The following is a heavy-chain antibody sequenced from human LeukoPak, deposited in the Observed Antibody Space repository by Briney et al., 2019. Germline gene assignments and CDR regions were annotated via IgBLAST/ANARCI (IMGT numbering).Heavy chain of an antibody. D-gene: IGHD1-26*01. CDR3: AKDVQRGSSPTDY. J-gene: IGHJ4*02. CDR2: IWYDGSNK. CDR1: GFTFSSYG. Sequence: GRSLRLSCAASGFTFSSYGMHWVRQAPGKGLEWVAVIWYDGSNKYYADSVKGRFTISRDNSKNSLYLQMNSLRAEDTAVYYCAKDVQRGSSPTDYWGQGTLVTVSS. V-gene: IGHV3-33*06.